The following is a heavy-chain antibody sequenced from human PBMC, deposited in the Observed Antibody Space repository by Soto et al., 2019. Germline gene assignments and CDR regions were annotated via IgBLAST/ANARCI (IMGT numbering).Heavy chain of an antibody. V-gene: IGHV3-21*01. J-gene: IGHJ4*02. CDR1: GFTFTSYS. Sequence: GGSLRLSCAASGFTFTSYSMNWVRQAPGKGLEWVSSISSSSSYIYYADSVKGRFTISRDNAKNSLYLQMNSLRAEDTAVYYCATDPYYYDSSGYYSPERYFDYWGQGTLVTV. CDR3: ATDPYYYDSSGYYSPERYFDY. D-gene: IGHD3-22*01. CDR2: ISSSSSYI.